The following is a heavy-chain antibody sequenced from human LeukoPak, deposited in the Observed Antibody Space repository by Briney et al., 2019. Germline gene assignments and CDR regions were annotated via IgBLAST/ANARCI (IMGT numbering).Heavy chain of an antibody. V-gene: IGHV3-23*01. J-gene: IGHJ4*02. CDR3: AKEGGPYSSSWSPFDY. CDR1: GFTFNDYA. Sequence: PGGSLRLSCATSGFTFNDYAMNWVRQAPGKGLEWVAGISGSGADTYYADSVKGRFTISRDNSKNTLYLQTDTLRVEDTAVYYCAKEGGPYSSSWSPFDYWGQGTLVTVSS. CDR2: ISGSGADT. D-gene: IGHD6-13*01.